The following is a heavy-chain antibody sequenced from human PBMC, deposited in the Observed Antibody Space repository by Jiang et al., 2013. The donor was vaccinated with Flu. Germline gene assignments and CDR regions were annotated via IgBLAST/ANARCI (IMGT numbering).Heavy chain of an antibody. J-gene: IGHJ5*02. CDR1: GYTFTSYY. Sequence: EVKKPGASVKVSCKASGYTFTSYYMHWVRQAPGQGLEWMGIINPSGGSTSYAQKLQGRVTMTTDTSTSTAYMELRSLRSDDTAVYYCARDPGYSSSWWSGEYNWFDPWGQGTLVTVSS. D-gene: IGHD6-13*01. V-gene: IGHV1-46*01. CDR2: INPSGGST. CDR3: ARDPGYSSSWWSGEYNWFDP.